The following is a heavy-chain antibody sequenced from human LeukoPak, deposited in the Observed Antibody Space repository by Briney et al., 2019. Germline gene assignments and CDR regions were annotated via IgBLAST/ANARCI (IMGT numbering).Heavy chain of an antibody. J-gene: IGHJ4*02. V-gene: IGHV4-4*02. D-gene: IGHD6-13*01. CDR1: GGSISSKNW. CDR2: IHHSGST. CDR3: ARAGAAAWTREDY. Sequence: PSGTLSLTCAVSGGSISSKNWWSWVRQPPGKGLEWIGEIHHSGSTNYNPSLKSRVTISVDTSKNQFSLKLSSVTAADTAVYYCARAGAAAWTREDYWGQGTLVTVSS.